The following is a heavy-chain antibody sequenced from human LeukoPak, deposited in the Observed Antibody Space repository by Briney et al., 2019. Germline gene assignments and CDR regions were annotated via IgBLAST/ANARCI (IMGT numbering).Heavy chain of an antibody. D-gene: IGHD3-10*01. CDR3: AKVWFGDWYYYYYMDV. J-gene: IGHJ6*03. Sequence: PGGSLRLSCAASGFTFSSYAMSWVRQAPGQGLEWVSAISGSDGSTYYAASVKGRFTISRDNSKNTLYLQMNSLRAEDTAVYYCAKVWFGDWYYYYYMDVWGKGTTVTVSS. CDR2: ISGSDGST. CDR1: GFTFSSYA. V-gene: IGHV3-23*01.